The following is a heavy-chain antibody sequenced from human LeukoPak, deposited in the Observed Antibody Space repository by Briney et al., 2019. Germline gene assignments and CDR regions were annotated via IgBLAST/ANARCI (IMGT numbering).Heavy chain of an antibody. CDR3: SRTFDF. CDR2: ISGSGGNT. Sequence: PGGSLRLSCAASVFTFSNYAMSWVRQAPGKGLEWVSVISGSGGNTYYADSVKGRFTISRDNSKNTLYLQMNGLRAEDTAVYYCSRTFDFWGQGTLVTVSS. J-gene: IGHJ4*02. V-gene: IGHV3-23*01. CDR1: VFTFSNYA.